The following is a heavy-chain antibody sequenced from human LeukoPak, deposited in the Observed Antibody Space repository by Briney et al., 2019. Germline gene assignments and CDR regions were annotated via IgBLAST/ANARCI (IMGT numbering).Heavy chain of an antibody. J-gene: IGHJ4*02. CDR2: IDPNSGGT. CDR3: ARGGGAAAGTLDY. D-gene: IGHD6-13*01. CDR1: GYTFTGYY. Sequence: ASVKVSCKASGYTFTGYYMHWVRQAPGQGLEWMGWIDPNSGGTNYAQKFQGRVTMTRDTSISTAYMELSRLRSDDTAVYYCARGGGAAAGTLDYWGQGTLVTVSS. V-gene: IGHV1-2*02.